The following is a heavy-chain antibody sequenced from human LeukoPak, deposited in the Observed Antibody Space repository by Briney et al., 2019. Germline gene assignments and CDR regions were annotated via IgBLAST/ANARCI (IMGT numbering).Heavy chain of an antibody. D-gene: IGHD2-15*01. J-gene: IGHJ5*01. CDR1: GGSISSSSYY. CDR2: IYYSGST. CDR3: ARHRLFGGWLDS. Sequence: PSETLSLTCTVSGGSISSSSYYWGWIRQPPGKGLEWIGSIYYSGSTYYNPSLKSRVTISVDTSKNQFSLKLSSVTAADTAVYYCARHRLFGGWLDSWGQGTLVTVSS. V-gene: IGHV4-39*01.